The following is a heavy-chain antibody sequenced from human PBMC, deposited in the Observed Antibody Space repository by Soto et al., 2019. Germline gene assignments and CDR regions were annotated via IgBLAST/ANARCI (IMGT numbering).Heavy chain of an antibody. D-gene: IGHD3-22*01. V-gene: IGHV3-23*01. CDR2: LSGSGGST. CDR1: GFTVSSSA. Sequence: PGGSLRLSCVISGFTVSSSAMTWVRQAPGKGLEWVSTLSGSGGSTYYADSVKGRFTISRDNSKNTLYLQMNSLRAEDTAVYYCAKAPAITMIVVVTPAPFDYWGQGTLVTVSS. J-gene: IGHJ4*02. CDR3: AKAPAITMIVVVTPAPFDY.